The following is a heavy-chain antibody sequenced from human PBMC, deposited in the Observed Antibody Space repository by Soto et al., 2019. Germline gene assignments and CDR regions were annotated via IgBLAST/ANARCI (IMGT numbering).Heavy chain of an antibody. J-gene: IGHJ3*02. V-gene: IGHV4-34*01. Sequence: NPSETLSLTCAVYGGSFSGYYWSRIRQPPGRGLEWIGEINHSGSTSYNPSLKSRVTMSVDTSKNEFSLKLTSVTAADTAVYYCARRVDHYDSSGDANDIWGQGTMVTVSS. CDR2: INHSGST. CDR3: ARRVDHYDSSGDANDI. D-gene: IGHD3-22*01. CDR1: GGSFSGYY.